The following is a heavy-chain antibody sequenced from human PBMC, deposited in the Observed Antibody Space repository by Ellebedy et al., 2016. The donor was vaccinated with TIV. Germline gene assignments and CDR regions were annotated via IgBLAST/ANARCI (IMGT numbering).Heavy chain of an antibody. V-gene: IGHV4-39*01. J-gene: IGHJ5*02. CDR2: IYYSGNT. D-gene: IGHD3-22*01. CDR3: ARLYNMADSSGYYRSSWFDP. CDR1: GFTFSSYSMN. Sequence: ESLKISCAASGFTFSSYSMNWVRQPPGKGLEWIGSIYYSGNTYYNPSLQSRVTISVDPSKNQFSLKLSSVTAADTAVYYCARLYNMADSSGYYRSSWFDPWGQGTLVTVSS.